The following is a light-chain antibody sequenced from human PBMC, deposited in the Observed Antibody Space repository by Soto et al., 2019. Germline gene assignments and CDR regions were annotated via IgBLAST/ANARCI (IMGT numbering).Light chain of an antibody. J-gene: IGKJ1*01. Sequence: IQLTQSPSPLSASVGDRVTITCRASQGISSYLAWYQQKPGKAPKLLIYAASTLQSGVPSRFSGSGSGTDFTLTISSLQPEDFATYYCQQLNSYLWTFGQGTKVEIK. CDR2: AAS. CDR1: QGISSY. CDR3: QQLNSYLWT. V-gene: IGKV1-9*01.